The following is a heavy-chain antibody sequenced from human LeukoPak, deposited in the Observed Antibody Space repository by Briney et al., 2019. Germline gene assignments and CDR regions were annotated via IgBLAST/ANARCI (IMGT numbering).Heavy chain of an antibody. CDR1: GFTFSSYE. CDR2: ISSSGSTI. CDR3: ARDALHTAYLDY. J-gene: IGHJ4*02. V-gene: IGHV3-48*03. D-gene: IGHD5-18*01. Sequence: GGSLRLSCVASGFTFSSYEMNWVRQAPGKGLEWVSYISSSGSTIYYADSVKGRFTISRDNARNSLYLQMNSLRDEDTAVYYCARDALHTAYLDYWRQGTLVTVSS.